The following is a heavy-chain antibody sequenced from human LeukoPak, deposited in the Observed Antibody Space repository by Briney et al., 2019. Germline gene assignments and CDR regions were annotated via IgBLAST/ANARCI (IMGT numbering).Heavy chain of an antibody. CDR1: GFSITSGHY. J-gene: IGHJ4*02. CDR2: VYQSGTT. D-gene: IGHD5-18*01. CDR3: ARIFIRNGYSSYFDC. Sequence: PSETLSLTCTVSGFSITSGHYWGWVRQPPGAGLEWIGSVYQSGTTYYNPSLKSRVTTSVDMSKNQFSLRLRPVTAAYTAVYYCARIFIRNGYSSYFDCWGQGTLVTVST. V-gene: IGHV4-38-2*02.